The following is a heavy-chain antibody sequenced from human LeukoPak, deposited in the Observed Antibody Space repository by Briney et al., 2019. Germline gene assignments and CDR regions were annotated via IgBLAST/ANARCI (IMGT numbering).Heavy chain of an antibody. D-gene: IGHD2-21*02. V-gene: IGHV4-39*07. J-gene: IGHJ4*02. CDR2: IYYSGST. CDR3: AARLPSYCGGDCSQDY. CDR1: GGSISSSSYY. Sequence: SETLSLTCTVSGGSISSSSYYWGWIRQPPGKGLEWIGSIYYSGSTYYNPSLKSRVTISVDTSKNQFSLKLSSVTAADTAVYYCAARLPSYCGGDCSQDYWGQGTLVTVSS.